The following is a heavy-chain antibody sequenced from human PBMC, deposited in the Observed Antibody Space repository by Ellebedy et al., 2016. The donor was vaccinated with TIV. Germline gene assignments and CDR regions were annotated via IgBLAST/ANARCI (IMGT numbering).Heavy chain of an antibody. V-gene: IGHV1-69*04. CDR2: IIPILGIA. D-gene: IGHD4-23*01. J-gene: IGHJ4*02. CDR3: ARSYGGNSLDY. CDR1: GGTFSSYA. Sequence: AASVKVSCKASGGTFSSYAISWVRQSPGQGLEWMGRIIPILGIANYAQKFQGRVTITADKSTSTAYMELSSLRSEDAAVYYCARSYGGNSLDYWGQGTLVTVSS.